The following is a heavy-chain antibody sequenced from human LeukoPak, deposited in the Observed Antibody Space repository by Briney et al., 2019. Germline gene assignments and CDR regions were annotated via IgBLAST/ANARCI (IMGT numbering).Heavy chain of an antibody. CDR2: INTNTGNP. Sequence: ASVKVSCKASGYTFTSYAMNWVRQAPGQGLEWMGWINTNTGNPTYAQGFTGRFVFSLDTSVSTAYLQISSLKAEDTAVYYCARTTYYDILTGYYIFDYWGQGTLVTVSS. CDR1: GYTFTSYA. D-gene: IGHD3-9*01. V-gene: IGHV7-4-1*02. CDR3: ARTTYYDILTGYYIFDY. J-gene: IGHJ4*02.